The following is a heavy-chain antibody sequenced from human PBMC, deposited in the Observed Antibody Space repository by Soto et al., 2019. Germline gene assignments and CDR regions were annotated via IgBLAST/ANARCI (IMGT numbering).Heavy chain of an antibody. CDR1: GYSFTSYW. CDR2: IYPGDSDT. CDR3: ARHGGIAAAGRVDY. J-gene: IGHJ4*02. V-gene: IGHV5-51*01. Sequence: VESLKISCKGSGYSFTSYWIGWVRQMPGKGLEWMGIIYPGDSDTRYSPSFQGQVTISADKSISTAYLQWSSLKASDTAMYYCARHGGIAAAGRVDYCGQGTLGSVSA. D-gene: IGHD6-13*01.